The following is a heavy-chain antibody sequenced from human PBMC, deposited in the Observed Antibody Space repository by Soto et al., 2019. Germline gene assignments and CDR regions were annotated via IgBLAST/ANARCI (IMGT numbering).Heavy chain of an antibody. V-gene: IGHV3-53*02. CDR2: IYSGGST. CDR1: GFTVSSNY. J-gene: IGHJ4*02. Sequence: EVQLVETGGGLIQPGGSLRLSCAASGFTVSSNYMSWVRQAPGKGLEWVSVIYSGGSTYYADSVKGRFTISRDNSKNTLYLQMNRLRAEDTAVYYCARAPLYNYDSSGYGLQYWGEGTLVTVAS. D-gene: IGHD3-22*01. CDR3: ARAPLYNYDSSGYGLQY.